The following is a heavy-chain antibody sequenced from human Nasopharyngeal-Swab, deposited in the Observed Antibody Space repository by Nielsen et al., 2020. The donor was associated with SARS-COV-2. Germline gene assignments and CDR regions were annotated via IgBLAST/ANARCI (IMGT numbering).Heavy chain of an antibody. V-gene: IGHV1-69*13. CDR1: GGTFSSYA. D-gene: IGHD2-21*01. CDR3: ARVPDSLAHWFDP. CDR2: IIPIFGTA. Sequence: SVKVSCKASGGTFSSYAISWVRQAPGQGLEWMGGIIPIFGTANYAQKFQGRVTITADESTSTAYMELSSLRSEDTAVYYCARVPDSLAHWFDPWGQGTLVTVSS. J-gene: IGHJ5*02.